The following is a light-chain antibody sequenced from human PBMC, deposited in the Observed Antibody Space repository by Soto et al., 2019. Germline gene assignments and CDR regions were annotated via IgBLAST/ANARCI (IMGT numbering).Light chain of an antibody. J-gene: IGKJ1*01. CDR2: GAS. Sequence: EIVMTQSPAPLSVSPGEIATLSCRASQSVSSNLAWYQQKPGQAPRLLIYGASTRATGIPARFSGSGSGTEFTLNISSLQSEDCAVYYCQQYNNWPRTFGQGTKVEIK. CDR1: QSVSSN. CDR3: QQYNNWPRT. V-gene: IGKV3-15*01.